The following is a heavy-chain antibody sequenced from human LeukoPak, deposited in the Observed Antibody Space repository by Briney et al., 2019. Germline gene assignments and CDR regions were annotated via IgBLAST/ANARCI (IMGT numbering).Heavy chain of an antibody. CDR3: ARPALQFYYYYGMDV. CDR1: GFTFSSYG. V-gene: IGHV3-30*03. CDR2: ISYDGSNK. D-gene: IGHD2-2*01. Sequence: PGGSLRLSCAASGFTFSSYGMHWVRQAPGKGLEWVAVISYDGSNKYYADSVKGRFTISRDNSKNTLYPQMNSLRAEDTAVYYCARPALQFYYYYGMDVWGQGTTVTVSS. J-gene: IGHJ6*02.